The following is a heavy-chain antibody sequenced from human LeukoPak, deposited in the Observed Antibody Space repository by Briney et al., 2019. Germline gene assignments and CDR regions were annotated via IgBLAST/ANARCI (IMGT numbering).Heavy chain of an antibody. CDR3: ARNLGPFDV. V-gene: IGHV3-23*01. J-gene: IGHJ3*01. Sequence: GSLRLSCAASGFTFNDFAMTWVRQAPGKGLEWVSTIADAGTYYANSVKGRFIISRDNSKNMLYLQLNSLRADDTAMYYCARNLGPFDVRGHGTMVTVSS. CDR2: IADAGT. D-gene: IGHD3-16*01. CDR1: GFTFNDFA.